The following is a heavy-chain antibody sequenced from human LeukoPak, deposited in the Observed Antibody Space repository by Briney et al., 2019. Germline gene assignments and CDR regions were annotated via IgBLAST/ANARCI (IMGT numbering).Heavy chain of an antibody. CDR1: GGTFCGFY. V-gene: IGHV4-34*01. D-gene: IGHD3-10*01. J-gene: IGHJ4*02. CDR2: INHSGST. CDR3: ARGGPPDDGSGNALDY. Sequence: SVTLSLNAAGYGGTFCGFYWGWIRHAPGLGLEWSGEINHSGSTYYNPSLKSRVTISVDTSKNQFSLKLSSVTAADTAVYYCARGGPPDDGSGNALDYWGQGTLVTVSS.